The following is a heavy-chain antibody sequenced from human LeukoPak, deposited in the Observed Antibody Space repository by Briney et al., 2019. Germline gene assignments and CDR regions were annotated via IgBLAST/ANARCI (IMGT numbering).Heavy chain of an antibody. D-gene: IGHD5-24*01. V-gene: IGHV4-59*01. Sequence: SETLFLTCTASGGSISRYYWSWIRQPPGKGLEWIGYIYYSGSTNYNPSLKSRVNISVDTSKNQFSLRLRSVTAADTAVYYCARDRAGSNSWGFDYWGQGTQVTVSS. CDR1: GGSISRYY. CDR3: ARDRAGSNSWGFDY. J-gene: IGHJ4*02. CDR2: IYYSGST.